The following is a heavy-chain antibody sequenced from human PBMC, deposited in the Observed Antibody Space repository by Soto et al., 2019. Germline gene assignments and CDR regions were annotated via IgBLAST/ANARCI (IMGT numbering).Heavy chain of an antibody. V-gene: IGHV1-69*02. CDR3: AKKLGPSAFDL. CDR2: IIPVLDLT. J-gene: IGHJ2*01. D-gene: IGHD1-26*01. Sequence: QVQLVQSGAAVKKPGSSVKVSCKASGGTFTDYTITWLRQAPGQGLEWMGRIIPVLDLTNYAQKFQGRVTITADKSTTTSYMELSGLTSEDTAVYYCAKKLGPSAFDLWGRGTLVTVSS. CDR1: GGTFTDYT.